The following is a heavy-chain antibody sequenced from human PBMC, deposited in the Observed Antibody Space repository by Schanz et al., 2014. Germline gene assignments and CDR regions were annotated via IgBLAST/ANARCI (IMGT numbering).Heavy chain of an antibody. CDR3: AKGMGYCSGGTCYDYYYYGLDV. D-gene: IGHD2-15*01. CDR2: ISGSGGST. J-gene: IGHJ6*02. CDR1: GFTFSSYA. Sequence: VQMVESGGGVVQPGRSLRLSCAASGFTFSSYAMHWVRQAPGKGLEWVSGISGSGGSTYYADSVKGRFTISRDNSKNTLYLQMNSLRAEDTAVYYCAKGMGYCSGGTCYDYYYYGLDVWGQGTTVTVSS. V-gene: IGHV3-23*04.